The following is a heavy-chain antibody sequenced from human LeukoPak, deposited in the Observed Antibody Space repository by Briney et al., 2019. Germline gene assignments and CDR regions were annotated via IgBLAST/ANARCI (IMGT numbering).Heavy chain of an antibody. CDR2: INHSGST. CDR3: ARGPKLTRGVTNWFDP. CDR1: GGSFSGYY. Sequence: SETLSLTCAVYGGSFSGYYWSWIRQPPGKGLEWIGEINHSGSTNYNPSLKSRVTMSVNTSKNQFSLNLSSVTAADTAVYYCARGPKLTRGVTNWFDPWGQGTLVTVSS. V-gene: IGHV4-34*01. J-gene: IGHJ5*02. D-gene: IGHD3-10*01.